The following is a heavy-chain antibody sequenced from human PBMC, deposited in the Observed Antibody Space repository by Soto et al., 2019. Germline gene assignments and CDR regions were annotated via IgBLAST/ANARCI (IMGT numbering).Heavy chain of an antibody. CDR3: TKKILTNLDLNFDS. V-gene: IGHV3-23*01. Sequence: GGSLRLSCAASGFTFSIYVMSWVRQAPGKGLEWVSSISSGGDTTFFADSAKGRFTISRDNSRNILFLQMNSLRAEDTAIYYCTKKILTNLDLNFDSRGQGTQVTVSS. CDR1: GFTFSIYV. CDR2: ISSGGDTT. J-gene: IGHJ4*02. D-gene: IGHD3-3*01.